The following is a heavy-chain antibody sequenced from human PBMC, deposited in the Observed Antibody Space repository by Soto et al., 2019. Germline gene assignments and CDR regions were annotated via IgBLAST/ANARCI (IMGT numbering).Heavy chain of an antibody. J-gene: IGHJ4*02. CDR2: IYYSGST. D-gene: IGHD2-2*01. V-gene: IGHV4-31*03. Sequence: SETLSLTCTVSGGSISSGGYYWSWIRQHPGKGLEWIGYIYYSGSTYYNPSLKSRISISVDTSQNQFSLKLSSVTAADTAVYYCARVGYCSSTSCYVSKGPFDYWGQGTLVTVSS. CDR1: GGSISSGGYY. CDR3: ARVGYCSSTSCYVSKGPFDY.